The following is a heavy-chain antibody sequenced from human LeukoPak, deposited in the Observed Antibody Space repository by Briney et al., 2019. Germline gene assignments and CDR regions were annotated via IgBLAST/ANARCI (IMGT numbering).Heavy chain of an antibody. Sequence: GGSLRLPCAASGFTFSSYGMHWVRQAPGKGLEWLAVIWYDGSNIYYADPVKGRFAISRDNSKNTLYLQINSLRAEDTAVYYCARDFVSSWDSYYYGMDVWGQGTTVTVSS. CDR2: IWYDGSNI. V-gene: IGHV3-33*01. CDR1: GFTFSSYG. CDR3: ARDFVSSWDSYYYGMDV. J-gene: IGHJ6*02. D-gene: IGHD6-13*01.